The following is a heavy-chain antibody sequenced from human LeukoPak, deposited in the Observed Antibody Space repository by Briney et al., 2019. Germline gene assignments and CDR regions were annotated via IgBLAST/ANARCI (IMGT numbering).Heavy chain of an antibody. J-gene: IGHJ4*02. CDR1: GGSFSGYY. Sequence: PSETLSLTCAVYGGSFSGYYWSWIRQPPGKGLEWIGEINHSGSTNYNPSLKSRVTISVDTSKNQFSLKLSSVTAADTAVYYCARGGLPAAISYFDYWGQGTLVTVSS. CDR2: INHSGST. V-gene: IGHV4-34*01. CDR3: ARGGLPAAISYFDY. D-gene: IGHD2-2*01.